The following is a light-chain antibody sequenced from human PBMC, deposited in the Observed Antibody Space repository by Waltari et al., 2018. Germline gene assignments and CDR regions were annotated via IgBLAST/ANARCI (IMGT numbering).Light chain of an antibody. CDR2: GAF. V-gene: IGKV3-20*01. J-gene: IGKJ4*01. CDR3: QQYDVSPLT. CDR1: QTMRTTY. Sequence: EIVLTQSPGTLSLSPGEGATLYCRTSQTMRTTYLAWYQQKPGQAPTLLIYGAFTRATGIPDRFTSSGSETDVSLTISSLEPEDFATYYCQQYDVSPLTFGGGTKVEIK.